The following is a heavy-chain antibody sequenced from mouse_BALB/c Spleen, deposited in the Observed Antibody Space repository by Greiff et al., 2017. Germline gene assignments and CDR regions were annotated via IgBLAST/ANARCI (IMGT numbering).Heavy chain of an antibody. V-gene: IGHV1-54*01. Sequence: VQLQQSGAELVRPGTSVKVSCKASGYAFTNYLIEWVKQRPGQGLEWIGVINPGSGGTNYNEKFKGKATLTADKSSSTAYMQLSSLTSDESAVYFCASAARAFAYWGQGTLVTVSA. CDR1: GYAFTNYL. CDR2: INPGSGGT. D-gene: IGHD3-1*01. J-gene: IGHJ3*01. CDR3: ASAARAFAY.